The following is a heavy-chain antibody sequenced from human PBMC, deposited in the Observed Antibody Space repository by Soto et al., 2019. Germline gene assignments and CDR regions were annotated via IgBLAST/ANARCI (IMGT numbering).Heavy chain of an antibody. Sequence: PSETLSLTCTVSGGSISSSSYFWGWIRQPPGKGLEWIGSMYYSGSTYYNPSLKSRVTISVDTSKNQFSLKLSSVTAADTAVYYCARWYSSGWYGNYFDYWGQGTLATVSS. CDR2: MYYSGST. CDR1: GGSISSSSYF. V-gene: IGHV4-39*01. J-gene: IGHJ4*02. D-gene: IGHD6-19*01. CDR3: ARWYSSGWYGNYFDY.